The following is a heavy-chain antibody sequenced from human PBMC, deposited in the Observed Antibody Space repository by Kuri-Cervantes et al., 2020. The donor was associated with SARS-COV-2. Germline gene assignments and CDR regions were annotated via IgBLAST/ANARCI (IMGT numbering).Heavy chain of an antibody. Sequence: ASVKVSCKASGYSFTSYDINWVRQAAGQGLEWMGWLNPDTGNTGNAKKFQGRVTMTTDTSINTAYMELGSLRSDDTAVYYCARVQQTLGYCSSTGCLSPYYYMDVWGKGTAVTVSS. CDR2: LNPDTGNT. D-gene: IGHD2-2*01. V-gene: IGHV1-8*02. CDR3: ARVQQTLGYCSSTGCLSPYYYMDV. J-gene: IGHJ6*03. CDR1: GYSFTSYD.